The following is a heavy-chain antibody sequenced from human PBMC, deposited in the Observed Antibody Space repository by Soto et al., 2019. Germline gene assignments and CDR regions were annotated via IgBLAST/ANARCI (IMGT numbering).Heavy chain of an antibody. J-gene: IGHJ3*02. V-gene: IGHV3-33*01. CDR1: GFTFSSHV. CDR3: AREVGYHWNVNRYDAFDM. D-gene: IGHD1-1*01. CDR2: IWNDGRNK. Sequence: QVQLVESGGGVVQPGTSLRLSCAASGFTFSSHVMHWVRQAPGKGLQWVAVIWNDGRNKQYADSVKGRFTISRDNSKNTLYLQMNSLRAEDTAVYYCAREVGYHWNVNRYDAFDMWGQGTMVTVSS.